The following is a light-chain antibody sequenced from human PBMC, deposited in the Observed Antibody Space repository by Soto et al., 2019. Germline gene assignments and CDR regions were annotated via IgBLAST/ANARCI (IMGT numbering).Light chain of an antibody. CDR1: QTVNNN. J-gene: IGKJ1*01. CDR3: QHYNNWPPWT. V-gene: IGKV3-15*01. Sequence: DIVMTQSPATLSVSPGERATLSCRASQTVNNNLAWYQHKPGQAPRLLIFGASTRATGIPVRFSGSGSGTDFTLTISSLQSEDSAVYYCQHYNNWPPWTFGQGTTVEIK. CDR2: GAS.